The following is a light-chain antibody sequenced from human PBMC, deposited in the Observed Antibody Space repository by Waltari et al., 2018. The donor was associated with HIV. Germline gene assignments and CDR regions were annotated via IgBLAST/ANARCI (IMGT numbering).Light chain of an antibody. CDR3: QQYYSTPPT. CDR2: WAA. Sequence: DIVSTQSPHSLGVSLGERATINCKSSQSVLHNSNNKSYIAWYQQKPGQPPKLLLYWAATRESGVPDRFSGSGSGTDFTLTISSLQAEDVSVFYCQQYYSTPPTFGQGTKVEI. J-gene: IGKJ1*01. CDR1: QSVLHNSNNKSY. V-gene: IGKV4-1*01.